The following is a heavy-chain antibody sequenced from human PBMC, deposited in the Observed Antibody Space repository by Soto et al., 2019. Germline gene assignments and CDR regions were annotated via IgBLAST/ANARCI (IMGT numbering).Heavy chain of an antibody. D-gene: IGHD3-9*01. J-gene: IGHJ6*02. CDR2: IWYDGSNK. Sequence: PGGSLRLSCAASGFTFSSYGMHWVRQAPGKGLEWVAVIWYDGSNKYYADSVKGRFTISRDNSKNTLYLQMNSLRAEDTAVYYCARDPWILTGRTPEYGMDVWGQGTTVTVSS. CDR1: GFTFSSYG. CDR3: ARDPWILTGRTPEYGMDV. V-gene: IGHV3-33*01.